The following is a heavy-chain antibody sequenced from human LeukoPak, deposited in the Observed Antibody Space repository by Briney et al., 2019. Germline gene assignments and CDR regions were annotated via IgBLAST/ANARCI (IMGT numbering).Heavy chain of an antibody. CDR2: ISGSGGST. D-gene: IGHD3-10*01. Sequence: GGSLRLSCAASGFTFSNYAMTWVRQAPGKGLEWVSAISGSGGSTYYADSVKGRFTISRDNSKNTLYLQMSSLRAEDTAVYYCAKQAGGSGSYYYYWGQGTLVTVTS. CDR1: GFTFSNYA. V-gene: IGHV3-23*01. J-gene: IGHJ4*02. CDR3: AKQAGGSGSYYYY.